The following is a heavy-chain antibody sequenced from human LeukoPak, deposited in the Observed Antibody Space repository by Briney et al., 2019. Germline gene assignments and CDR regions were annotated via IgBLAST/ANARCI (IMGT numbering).Heavy chain of an antibody. J-gene: IGHJ4*02. CDR3: ALSVDRENGYFDY. CDR2: ISGSGGST. D-gene: IGHD1-1*01. V-gene: IGHV3-23*01. CDR1: GFTFSSYG. Sequence: QSGGSLRLSCAASGFTFSSYGMSWVRQAPGKGLEWVSAISGSGGSTYYADSVKGRFTISRDNSKNTLYLQMNSLRAEDTAVYYCALSVDRENGYFDYWGQGTLVTVSS.